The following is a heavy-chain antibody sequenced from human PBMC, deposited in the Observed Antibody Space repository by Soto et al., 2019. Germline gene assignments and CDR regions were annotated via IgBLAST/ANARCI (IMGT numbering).Heavy chain of an antibody. CDR1: GFTFSSYG. CDR3: ARGGLTDYFDY. J-gene: IGHJ4*02. CDR2: IWYDGSNK. D-gene: IGHD2-21*02. Sequence: QVQLVESGGGVVQPGRSLRLSCAASGFTFSSYGMHWVRQAPGKGLEWVAVIWYDGSNKYYADSVKGRFTISRDHSKNTLYLQMNSLGAEDTAVYYCARGGLTDYFDYWGQGTLVTVSS. V-gene: IGHV3-33*01.